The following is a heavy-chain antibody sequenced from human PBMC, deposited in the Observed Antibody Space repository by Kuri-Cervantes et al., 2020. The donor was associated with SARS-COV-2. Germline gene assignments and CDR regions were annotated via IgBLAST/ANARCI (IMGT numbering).Heavy chain of an antibody. J-gene: IGHJ5*02. V-gene: IGHV3-11*01. D-gene: IGHD6-19*01. CDR1: GFTLSDYY. CDR2: ISSSGSTI. CDR3: AKGERAVAGNNWFDP. Sequence: GESLKISCAASGFTLSDYYMSWIRQAPGKGLEWVSYISSSGSTIYYADSVKGRFTISRDNAKNSLYLQMNSLRAEDTAVYYCAKGERAVAGNNWFDPWGQGTLVTVSS.